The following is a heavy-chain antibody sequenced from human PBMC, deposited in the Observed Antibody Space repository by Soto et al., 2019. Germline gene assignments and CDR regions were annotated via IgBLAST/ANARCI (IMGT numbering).Heavy chain of an antibody. D-gene: IGHD1-26*01. CDR1: GFTFSSYA. CDR3: AKDVWELLQITFDY. V-gene: IGHV3-23*01. Sequence: GGSLRLSCAASGFTFSSYAMSWVRQAPGKGLEWVSAISGSGGSTYYADSVNGRFTISRDNSKNTLYLQMNILRAEDTAVYYCAKDVWELLQITFDYWGQGTLVTVSS. J-gene: IGHJ4*02. CDR2: ISGSGGST.